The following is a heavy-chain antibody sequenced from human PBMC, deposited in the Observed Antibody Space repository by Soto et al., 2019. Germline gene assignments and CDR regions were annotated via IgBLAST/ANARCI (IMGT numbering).Heavy chain of an antibody. V-gene: IGHV4-39*01. CDR1: GGSISSSSYY. J-gene: IGHJ4*02. CDR2: IYYSGST. Sequence: ASETLSLTCTVSGGSISSSSYYWGWIRQPPGKGLEWIGSIYYSGSTYYNPSLKSRVTISVDTSKNQFSLKLSSVTAADTAVYYCARQGHDYDYIWGSYRWSYYYFDYWGQGTLVTVS. CDR3: ARQGHDYDYIWGSYRWSYYYFDY. D-gene: IGHD3-16*02.